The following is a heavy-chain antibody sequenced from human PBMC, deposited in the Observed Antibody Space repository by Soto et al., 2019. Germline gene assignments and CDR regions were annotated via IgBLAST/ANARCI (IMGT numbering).Heavy chain of an antibody. J-gene: IGHJ4*02. D-gene: IGHD5-12*01. CDR3: ARDHLYSGYVWDGLGY. Sequence: GGSLRLSCAASGFTFSSYGMHWVRQAPGKGLEWVAVIWYDGSNKYYADSVKGRFTISRDNSKNTLYLQMNSLRAEDTAVYYCARDHLYSGYVWDGLGYWGQGTLVTVSS. V-gene: IGHV3-33*01. CDR1: GFTFSSYG. CDR2: IWYDGSNK.